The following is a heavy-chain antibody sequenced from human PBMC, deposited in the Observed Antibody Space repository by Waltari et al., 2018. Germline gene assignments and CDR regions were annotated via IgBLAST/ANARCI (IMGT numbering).Heavy chain of an antibody. CDR1: GIVLGGYW. Sequence: EMQLLESGGDLVQPGGSLRLAGGAAGIVLGGYWKTRVRQAPGKGLEWLANIKQDGSEKNYMDSVKGRFTISRDNAKKSLYLEMNNLRVEDTAVYYCARVGATDLPYFYGMDVWGQGTTVTVSS. J-gene: IGHJ6*02. V-gene: IGHV3-7*01. D-gene: IGHD1-26*01. CDR2: IKQDGSEK. CDR3: ARVGATDLPYFYGMDV.